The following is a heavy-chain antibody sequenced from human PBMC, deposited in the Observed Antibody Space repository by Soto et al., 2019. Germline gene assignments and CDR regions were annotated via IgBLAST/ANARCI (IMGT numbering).Heavy chain of an antibody. V-gene: IGHV1-69*12. D-gene: IGHD6-13*01. CDR1: GGTFSSYA. J-gene: IGHJ6*02. Sequence: QVQLVQSGAEVKKPGSSVKVSCKASGGTFSSYAINWVRQAPGQGLEWMGGIIPIIGTANYAQKFQGRVTITAEEFTSTAYMELSSLRSEDTAVYYCARGIGEQQPPGYGMDVWGQGTTVTVSS. CDR2: IIPIIGTA. CDR3: ARGIGEQQPPGYGMDV.